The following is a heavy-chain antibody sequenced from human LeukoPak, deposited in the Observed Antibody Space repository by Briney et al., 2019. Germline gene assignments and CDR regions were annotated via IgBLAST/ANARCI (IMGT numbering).Heavy chain of an antibody. J-gene: IGHJ5*02. D-gene: IGHD1-26*01. V-gene: IGHV1-24*01. Sequence: ASVKVSCKASGGTFSSYAISWVRQAPGQGLEWMGGFDPEDGETIYAQKFQGRVAMTEDTSTDTAYMELSSLRSEDTAVYYCATFRWEGAAFDPWGQGTLVTVSS. CDR1: GGTFSSYA. CDR2: FDPEDGET. CDR3: ATFRWEGAAFDP.